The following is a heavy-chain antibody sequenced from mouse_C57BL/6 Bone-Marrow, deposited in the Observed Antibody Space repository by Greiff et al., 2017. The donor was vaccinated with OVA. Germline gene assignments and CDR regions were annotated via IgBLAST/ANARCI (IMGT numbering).Heavy chain of an antibody. V-gene: IGHV1-20*01. Sequence: EVKLMESGPELVKPGDSVKISCKASGYSFTGYFMNWVMQSHGKSLEWIGRINPYNGDTFYNQKFKGKATLTVDKSSSTAHMELRSLTSEDSAVYYCATAQATGFAYWGQGTLVTVSA. CDR2: INPYNGDT. CDR3: ATAQATGFAY. D-gene: IGHD3-2*02. CDR1: GYSFTGYF. J-gene: IGHJ3*01.